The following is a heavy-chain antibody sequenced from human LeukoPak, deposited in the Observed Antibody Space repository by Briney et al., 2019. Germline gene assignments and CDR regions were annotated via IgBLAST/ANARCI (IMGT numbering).Heavy chain of an antibody. D-gene: IGHD3-22*01. J-gene: IGHJ4*02. CDR3: ARGKYDSSGYPLLGFDY. CDR2: IKQDGSEK. Sequence: GGSRRLSCAASGLTFNNYWMNWVRQAPGKGLEWVANIKQDGSEKKYVDSVKGRFTISRDNAKKSLYLQMNSLRAEDTAVYYCARGKYDSSGYPLLGFDYWGQGTLVTVSS. V-gene: IGHV3-7*01. CDR1: GLTFNNYW.